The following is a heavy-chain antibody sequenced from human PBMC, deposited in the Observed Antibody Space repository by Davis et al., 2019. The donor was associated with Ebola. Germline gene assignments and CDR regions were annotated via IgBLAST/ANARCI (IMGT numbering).Heavy chain of an antibody. CDR1: GFIFSSYV. Sequence: GESLKISCAASGFIFSSYVMHWVRQAPGKGLVWVSRISHDGTITTYADSVKGRFTISRDDSKNTVFLHMNTLRAEDTAIYYCTTRLVNHFDYWGQGTLVTVSS. CDR2: ISHDGTIT. D-gene: IGHD6-19*01. CDR3: TTRLVNHFDY. J-gene: IGHJ4*02. V-gene: IGHV3-74*01.